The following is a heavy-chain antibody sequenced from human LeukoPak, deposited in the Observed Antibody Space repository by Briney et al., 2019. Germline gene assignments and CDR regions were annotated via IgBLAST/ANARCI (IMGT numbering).Heavy chain of an antibody. CDR2: INSDGSST. J-gene: IGHJ4*02. CDR3: ARGGHVLRYFVPLDY. D-gene: IGHD3-9*01. Sequence: PGGSLRLSCAASGFTFSSYWMHWVRHAPGKGLVWVSRINSDGSSTSYADSVKGRFTISRDNAKNTLYLQVSSLRAEDTAVYYCARGGHVLRYFVPLDYWGQGTLVTVSS. V-gene: IGHV3-74*01. CDR1: GFTFSSYW.